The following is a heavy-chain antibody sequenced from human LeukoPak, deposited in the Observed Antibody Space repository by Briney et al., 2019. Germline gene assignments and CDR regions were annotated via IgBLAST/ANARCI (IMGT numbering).Heavy chain of an antibody. J-gene: IGHJ3*01. CDR2: IYYSGST. Sequence: SETLSLTCTVSGGSISSSSFYWGWIRQPPGKGLEWIGSIYYSGSTYYNPSLKSRVTISVDTSKNEFSLRLSSVTAADTAVYYCAHFRGGAFDFWGRGTMVIVSS. CDR1: GGSISSSSFY. D-gene: IGHD3-16*01. V-gene: IGHV4-39*01. CDR3: AHFRGGAFDF.